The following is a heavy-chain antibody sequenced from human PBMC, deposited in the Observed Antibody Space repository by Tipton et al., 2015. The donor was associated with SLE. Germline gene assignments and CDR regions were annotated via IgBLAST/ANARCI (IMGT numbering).Heavy chain of an antibody. J-gene: IGHJ4*02. CDR1: GYTFTGYY. CDR2: INPNSGGT. Sequence: QLVQSGAEVKKPGASVKVSCKASGYTFTGYYMHWVRQAPGQGLEWMGWINPNSGGTNYAQKFQGRVTMTRDTSISTAYMELSRLRSDDTAVYYCARGRWGLVGTDYFDYWGQGTLVTVSS. V-gene: IGHV1-2*02. D-gene: IGHD2-21*02. CDR3: ARGRWGLVGTDYFDY.